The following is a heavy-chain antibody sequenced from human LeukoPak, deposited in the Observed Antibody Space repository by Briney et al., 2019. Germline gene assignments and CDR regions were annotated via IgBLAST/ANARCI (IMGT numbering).Heavy chain of an antibody. CDR1: GFTFSTYS. CDR2: ISSSSSYL. CDR3: ARGLQVYYDFWSPSDGSFDY. Sequence: GESLRLSCAASGFTFSTYSMNWVRQAPGKGLEWVSSISSSSSYLYYADSLKGRFTISRDNAKNSLYLQMNSLRAEDTAVYYCARGLQVYYDFWSPSDGSFDYWGQGTLVTVSS. V-gene: IGHV3-21*01. J-gene: IGHJ4*02. D-gene: IGHD3-3*01.